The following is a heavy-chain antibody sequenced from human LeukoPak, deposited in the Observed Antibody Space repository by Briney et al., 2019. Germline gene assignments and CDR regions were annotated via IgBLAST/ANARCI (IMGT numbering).Heavy chain of an antibody. V-gene: IGHV4-59*11. CDR1: GGSISSHY. CDR3: PRAPSFSDFWGGYYTPPHSMEV. J-gene: IGHJ6*03. CDR2: IYYSGST. D-gene: IGHD3-3*01. Sequence: TSETLSLTCTVSGGSISSHYWSWIRQPPGKGLEWIGYIYYSGSTNYNPSLKSRVTISVDTSKNQFSLKLSSVTASDTAVYYCPRAPSFSDFWGGYYTPPHSMEVWAKGPRSPSP.